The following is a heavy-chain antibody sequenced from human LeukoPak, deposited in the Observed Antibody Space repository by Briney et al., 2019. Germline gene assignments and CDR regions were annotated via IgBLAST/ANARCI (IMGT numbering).Heavy chain of an antibody. CDR1: GFTVSSNY. J-gene: IGHJ4*02. CDR2: IYSGGST. CDR3: ARYKEELHGSYYFDY. D-gene: IGHD3-10*01. Sequence: PGGSLRLSCAASGFTVSSNYMSWVRQAPGKGLEWVSVIYSGGSTYYADSVKGRFTISRDNSKNTLYLQMNSLRAEDTAVYYCARYKEELHGSYYFDYWGQGTLVTVSS. V-gene: IGHV3-53*01.